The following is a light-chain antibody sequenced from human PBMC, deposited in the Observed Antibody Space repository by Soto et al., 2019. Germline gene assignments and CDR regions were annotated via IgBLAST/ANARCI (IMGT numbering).Light chain of an antibody. CDR2: DVS. V-gene: IGKV3-20*01. Sequence: IVLTQSPGTLSLSPGERATPSCRASESVTDKFLAWFQQKPGQAPRLLLYDVSTRATGFPDRFSGSGSGTDFTLTISRLEPEDFAVYYCQLYRDYPTFGCGTKVEIK. J-gene: IGKJ4*01. CDR1: ESVTDKF. CDR3: QLYRDYPT.